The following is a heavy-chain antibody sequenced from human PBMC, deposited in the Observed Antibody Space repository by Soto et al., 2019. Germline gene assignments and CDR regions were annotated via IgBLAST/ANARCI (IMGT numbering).Heavy chain of an antibody. D-gene: IGHD3-22*01. V-gene: IGHV3-21*04. CDR2: ISSSSSYI. CDR3: AKDKRVYYDSSGTNWFDP. CDR1: GFTFSSYS. J-gene: IGHJ5*02. Sequence: PGGSLRLSCAASGFTFSSYSMNWVRQAPGKGLEWVSSISSSSSYIYYADSVKGRFTISRDNAKNSLYLQMNSLRAEDTAVYYCAKDKRVYYDSSGTNWFDPWGQGTLVTVS.